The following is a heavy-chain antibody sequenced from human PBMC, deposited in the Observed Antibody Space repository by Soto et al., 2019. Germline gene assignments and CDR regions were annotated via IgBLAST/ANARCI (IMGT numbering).Heavy chain of an antibody. CDR3: ARQIYDSDTVPNFQQYFDS. CDR2: IDPSDSQT. CDR1: GYSFAGYW. V-gene: IGHV5-10-1*01. D-gene: IGHD3-22*01. J-gene: IGHJ4*02. Sequence: PGESLKISCKGSGYSFAGYWITWVRQKPGKGLERMGRIDPSDSQTYYSPSFRGHVTISATKSITTVFLQWSSLRASDTAMYYCARQIYDSDTVPNFQQYFDSWGPGTPVTVSS.